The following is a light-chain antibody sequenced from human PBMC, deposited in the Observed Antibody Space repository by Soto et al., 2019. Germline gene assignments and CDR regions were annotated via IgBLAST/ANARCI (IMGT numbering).Light chain of an antibody. CDR3: ATWDGSLSVGV. V-gene: IGLV1-51*02. CDR1: SSNLGINF. J-gene: IGLJ2*01. Sequence: QSVLTQPPSVSAAPEQKVTISCSGGSSNLGINFVSWYQQFPGGVPKLLIYENNKRPSGIPDRFSGAKSGTSATLDITGLQAGDEADYYCATWDGSLSVGVFGGGTKRTVL. CDR2: ENN.